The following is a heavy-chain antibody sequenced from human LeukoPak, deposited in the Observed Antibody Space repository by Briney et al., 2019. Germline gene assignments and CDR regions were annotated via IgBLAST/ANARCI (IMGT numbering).Heavy chain of an antibody. Sequence: GGSLRLSCATSGFIFSSYSMNWVRQAPGKGLEWVSFISSSSSTIYYADSVKGRFTISRDNAKNSVYLQKNSLRAEDTAVYYCARVHGGYPFDYWGQGTLVTVSS. V-gene: IGHV3-48*01. CDR3: ARVHGGYPFDY. D-gene: IGHD3-22*01. J-gene: IGHJ4*02. CDR1: GFIFSSYS. CDR2: ISSSSSTI.